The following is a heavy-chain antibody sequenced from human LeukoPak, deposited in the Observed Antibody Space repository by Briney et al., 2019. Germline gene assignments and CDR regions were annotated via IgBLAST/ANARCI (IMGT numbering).Heavy chain of an antibody. CDR3: ARDATPASIVGSNDY. CDR2: ISAYNGNT. CDR1: GYSFTSYG. V-gene: IGHV1-18*01. Sequence: ASVKVSCTASGYSFTSYGISWVRQAPGQGLEWMGWISAYNGNTNYAQKLQGRVTMTRNTSISTAYMELSSLRSEDTAVYYCARDATPASIVGSNDYWGQGTLVTVSS. D-gene: IGHD1-26*01. J-gene: IGHJ4*02.